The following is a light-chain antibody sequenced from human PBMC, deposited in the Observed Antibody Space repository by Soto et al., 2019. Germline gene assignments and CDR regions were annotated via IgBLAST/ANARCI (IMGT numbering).Light chain of an antibody. CDR1: QGISSE. CDR2: GAS. Sequence: EIVMTQSPATLSLSPGERAALSCRASQGISSELAWYQQKPGQPLRLLIYGASTRATGVPARFTRSGSGSDFTLTISRLQSEDFAVYYCQQGHNWPLTLGQGTRLEI. J-gene: IGKJ2*01. CDR3: QQGHNWPLT. V-gene: IGKV3-15*01.